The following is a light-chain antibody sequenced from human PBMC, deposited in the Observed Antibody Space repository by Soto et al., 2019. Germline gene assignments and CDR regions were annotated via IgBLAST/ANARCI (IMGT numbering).Light chain of an antibody. J-gene: IGKJ2*01. CDR3: QQYHNWPPQYT. CDR1: QTVASN. CDR2: DAS. V-gene: IGKV3-15*01. Sequence: EIVMTQSPASLSVSPGDGATLSCRASQTVASNLAWYQQKTGQGPRLLIHDASTRAAGVPARFSGSGSGTDFTLTISSLQSEDFAVYYCQQYHNWPPQYTFGQGTRLQIK.